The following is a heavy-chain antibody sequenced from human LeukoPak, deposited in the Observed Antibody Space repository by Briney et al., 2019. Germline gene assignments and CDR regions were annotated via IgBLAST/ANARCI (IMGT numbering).Heavy chain of an antibody. V-gene: IGHV3-30*02. D-gene: IGHD2-2*01. CDR2: IWYGGSNK. CDR1: GFTLSSYG. Sequence: PGGSLRLSCAASGFTLSSYGMHWVRQAPGKGLEWVAVIWYGGSNKYYADSVKGRFTISRDNSKNTLYLQMNSLRAEDTAVYYCVKGHLKREKYQLLYWGQGTLVTVSS. J-gene: IGHJ4*02. CDR3: VKGHLKREKYQLLY.